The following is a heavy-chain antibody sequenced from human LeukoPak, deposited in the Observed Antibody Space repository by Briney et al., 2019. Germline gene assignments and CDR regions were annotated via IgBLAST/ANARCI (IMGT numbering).Heavy chain of an antibody. CDR1: GFTFSSYA. CDR3: AKAPASGQWLVYFDY. J-gene: IGHJ4*02. V-gene: IGHV3-64*04. D-gene: IGHD6-19*01. CDR2: INSNGGST. Sequence: GGSLRLSCSASGFTFSSYAMHWVRQAPGKRLEYVSAINSNGGSTYYADSAKGRFTISRDNSKNTLYLQMNSLRAEDTAVYYCAKAPASGQWLVYFDYWGQGTLVTVSS.